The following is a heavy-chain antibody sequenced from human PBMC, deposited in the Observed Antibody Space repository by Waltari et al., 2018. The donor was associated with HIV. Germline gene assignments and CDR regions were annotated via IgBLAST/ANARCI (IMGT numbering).Heavy chain of an antibody. CDR1: GYTFTTYG. J-gene: IGHJ4*02. CDR3: VRVNGVSGSPSGR. V-gene: IGHV1-18*01. D-gene: IGHD3-10*01. CDR2: ISAYNGNT. Sequence: QVQLVQSGAEVKKHGASVKVSCQASGYTFTTYGISWVRQAPGQGLEWMGWISAYNGNTNYAQKLQDRLTMTTDTSTNTAYMELRSLRSDDTAVYYCVRVNGVSGSPSGRWGPGTLVTVSS.